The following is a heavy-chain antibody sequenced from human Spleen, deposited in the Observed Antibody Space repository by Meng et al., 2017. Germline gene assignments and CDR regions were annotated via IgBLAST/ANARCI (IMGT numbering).Heavy chain of an antibody. D-gene: IGHD2-15*01. CDR1: GYSFTSYW. CDR3: ASADHGSYCIGGTCYHFGFDY. V-gene: IGHV5-51*01. CDR2: IFPDDSNI. Sequence: GESLKISCKGSGYSFTSYWIGWVRQTPGKGLEWMGIIFPDDSNIRYSPSIQGQVTISADKSISTAYLQWSSLKASDTAMYFCASADHGSYCIGGTCYHFGFDYWGQGTLVTVSS. J-gene: IGHJ4*02.